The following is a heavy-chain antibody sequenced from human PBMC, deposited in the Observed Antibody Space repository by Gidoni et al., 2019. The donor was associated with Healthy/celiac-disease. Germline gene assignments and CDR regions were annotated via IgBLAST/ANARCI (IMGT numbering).Heavy chain of an antibody. D-gene: IGHD6-19*01. V-gene: IGHV3-11*06. Sequence: QVQLVESGGGLVKPGGSLRLSCADSGFTFSDYYMSCIRQAPGKGLEWVSYISSSSSYTNYADSVKGRFTISRDNAKNSLYLQMNSLRAEDTAVYYCARAEYSSGWEPFDYWGQGTLVTVSS. CDR3: ARAEYSSGWEPFDY. CDR1: GFTFSDYY. J-gene: IGHJ4*02. CDR2: ISSSSSYT.